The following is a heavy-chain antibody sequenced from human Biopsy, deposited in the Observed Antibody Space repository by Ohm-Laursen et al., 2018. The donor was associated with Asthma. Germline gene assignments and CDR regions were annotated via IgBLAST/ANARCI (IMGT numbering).Heavy chain of an antibody. V-gene: IGHV3-53*01. CDR1: GFAVSRDY. CDR2: IYSGGAS. D-gene: IGHD3-22*01. Sequence: LRLSCAASGFAVSRDYMFWVRQAPGKGLEWVSVIYSGGASHTADSVRGRFAISRDYSKNTLYLQMHSLRAEDTAVYYCARGDSSNWSHYYFDYWGQGTLVTVSS. CDR3: ARGDSSNWSHYYFDY. J-gene: IGHJ4*02.